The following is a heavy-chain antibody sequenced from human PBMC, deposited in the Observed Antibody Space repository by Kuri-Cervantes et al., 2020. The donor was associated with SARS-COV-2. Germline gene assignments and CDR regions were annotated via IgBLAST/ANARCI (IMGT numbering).Heavy chain of an antibody. CDR1: GFTFSSYG. D-gene: IGHD6-13*01. Sequence: GGSLRLSCAASGFTFSSYGMHWVRQAPGKGLEWVAFIRYDGSNKYYADSVKGRFTISRDNSKNTLYLQMNSLRAEDTAVYYCAKDGYSSSWYIFDYWGQGTLVTVSS. J-gene: IGHJ4*02. V-gene: IGHV3-30*02. CDR2: IRYDGSNK. CDR3: AKDGYSSSWYIFDY.